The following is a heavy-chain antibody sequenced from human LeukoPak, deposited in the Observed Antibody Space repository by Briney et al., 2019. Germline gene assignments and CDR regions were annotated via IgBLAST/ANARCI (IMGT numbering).Heavy chain of an antibody. D-gene: IGHD5-18*01. CDR2: ISSSSSYI. CDR1: GFTFSSYS. CDR3: AREPLRGAMVHFDY. J-gene: IGHJ4*02. Sequence: GRSLRLSCAASGFTFSSYSMNWVRQAPGKGLEWVSSISSSSSYIYYADSVKGRFTISRDNAKNSLYLQMNSLRAEDTAVYYCAREPLRGAMVHFDYWGQGTLVTVSS. V-gene: IGHV3-21*01.